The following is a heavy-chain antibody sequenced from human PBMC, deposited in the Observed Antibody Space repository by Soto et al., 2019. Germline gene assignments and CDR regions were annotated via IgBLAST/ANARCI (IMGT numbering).Heavy chain of an antibody. CDR3: ARGDSGTGGWPFPYVDY. Sequence: HEHLVQSGAEVRRPGASLKVSCRASGYTFTDYYIHWVRQAPGQGPEWMGWINPDTGATNYAQNFQVKVALTSDTSINTSSLDRPSLTSDDTAVYYCARGDSGTGGWPFPYVDYWGQGTQVIFSS. J-gene: IGHJ4*01. D-gene: IGHD2-8*02. CDR2: INPDTGAT. CDR1: GYTFTDYY. V-gene: IGHV1-2*02.